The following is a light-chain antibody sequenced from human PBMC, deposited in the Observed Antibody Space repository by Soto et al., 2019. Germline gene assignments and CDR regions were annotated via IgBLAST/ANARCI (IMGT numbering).Light chain of an antibody. J-gene: IGKJ1*01. CDR1: KSVSSSY. V-gene: IGKV3-20*01. CDR3: QQYGSHGT. CDR2: GAS. Sequence: EIVLTQSPGTLSLSPGERATLACRASKSVSSSYLAWYQQKPGQAPRLLIYGASIRATGIPDRFSGSGSGTDFTLTISRLEPEDFAVYYCQQYGSHGTFGQGTKVEIK.